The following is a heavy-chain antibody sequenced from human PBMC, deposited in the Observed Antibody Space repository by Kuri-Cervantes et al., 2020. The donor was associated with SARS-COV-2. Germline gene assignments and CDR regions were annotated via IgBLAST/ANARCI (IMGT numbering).Heavy chain of an antibody. CDR2: IKQDESER. D-gene: IGHD3/OR15-3a*01. CDR3: ARGYDFWNGYYDN. Sequence: GESLKISCAASGFTFSKYWMSWVRQAPGKGLEWVASIKQDESERYHVDSVKGRFIISRDNAKKSLLLQMNSLRPEDTAVYYCARGYDFWNGYYDNWGQGTLVTVSS. V-gene: IGHV3-7*04. CDR1: GFTFSKYW. J-gene: IGHJ4*02.